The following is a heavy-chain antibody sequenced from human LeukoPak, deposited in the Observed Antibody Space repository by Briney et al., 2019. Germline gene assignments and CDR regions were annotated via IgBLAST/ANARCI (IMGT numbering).Heavy chain of an antibody. CDR2: IKQGGTEK. J-gene: IGHJ5*02. V-gene: IGHV3-7*03. CDR3: AKELEPYLAVAGPDWFDP. Sequence: GGSLRLSCAASGFTFSDYWMSWVRQAPGKGLEWVANIKQGGTEKNYVDSVKGRFIISRDNAKNSLYLQLSSLRADDTAVYYCAKELEPYLAVAGPDWFDPWGQGTLVTVSS. CDR1: GFTFSDYW. D-gene: IGHD6-19*01.